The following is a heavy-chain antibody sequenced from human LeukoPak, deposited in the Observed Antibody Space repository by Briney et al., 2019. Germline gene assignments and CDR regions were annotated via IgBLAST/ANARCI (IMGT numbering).Heavy chain of an antibody. CDR3: ARMITLDYYYYMDV. CDR1: GYTFTGYY. D-gene: IGHD1-14*01. Sequence: ASVKVSCKASGYTFTGYYMHWVRQAPGQGLEWMGWINPNSGGTNYAQKFQGRVTMTRDTSISTAYMELSRLRSDDTAVYYCARMITLDYYYYMDVWGKGTTVTISS. V-gene: IGHV1-2*02. CDR2: INPNSGGT. J-gene: IGHJ6*03.